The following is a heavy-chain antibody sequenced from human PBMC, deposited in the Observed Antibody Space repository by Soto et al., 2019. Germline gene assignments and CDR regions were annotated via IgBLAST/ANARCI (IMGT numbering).Heavy chain of an antibody. CDR1: GFTFSSYG. J-gene: IGHJ4*02. Sequence: QVQLVESGGGVVQPGRSLRLSCAASGFTFSSYGMHWVSQAPGKGLEWVALISFDGSNTYYADSVKGRFTISRDNSQNTLYLQMHSLRAEDTSLYYCGAGQFFSDYWGQGTLVTVSS. D-gene: IGHD6-19*01. V-gene: IGHV3-30*03. CDR3: GAGQFFSDY. CDR2: ISFDGSNT.